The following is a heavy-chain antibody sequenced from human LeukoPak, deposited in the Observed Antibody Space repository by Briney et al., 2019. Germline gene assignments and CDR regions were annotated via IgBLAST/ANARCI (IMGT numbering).Heavy chain of an antibody. CDR1: GGSISSYY. J-gene: IGHJ4*02. Sequence: PSETLSLTCTVSGGSISSYYWSWIRQPPGKGLEWIGYIYYSGSTNYNPSLKSRVTISVDTSKNQFSLKMSSVTAADTAVYYCARLDIVVVPAAMYYFDYWGQGTLVTV. CDR3: ARLDIVVVPAAMYYFDY. V-gene: IGHV4-59*08. D-gene: IGHD2-2*01. CDR2: IYYSGST.